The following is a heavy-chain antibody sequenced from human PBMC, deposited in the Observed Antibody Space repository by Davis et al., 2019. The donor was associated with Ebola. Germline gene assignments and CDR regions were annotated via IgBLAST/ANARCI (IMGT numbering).Heavy chain of an antibody. J-gene: IGHJ4*02. CDR3: AKGGYFDSLEIDS. D-gene: IGHD3-9*01. CDR1: GFTFSSYA. V-gene: IGHV3-23*01. CDR2: ISGSGGST. Sequence: GESLNISCAASGFTFSSYAMSWVRQAPGKGLEWVSAISGSGGSTYYADSVKGRFTISRDNSKNTLYLQMNSLRAEDTAVYYCAKGGYFDSLEIDSWGQGTLVTVSS.